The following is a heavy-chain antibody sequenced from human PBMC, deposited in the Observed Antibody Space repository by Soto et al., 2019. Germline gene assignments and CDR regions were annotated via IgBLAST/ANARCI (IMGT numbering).Heavy chain of an antibody. Sequence: HGESLKISCKGSGYSFTSYWIGWVRQMPGKGLEWMGIIYPGDSDTRYSPSFQGQVTISADKSITTAYLQWRSLKASDTAMYYCARATGSYYPGFDYWGQGTLVTVSS. CDR3: ARATGSYYPGFDY. J-gene: IGHJ4*01. CDR1: GYSFTSYW. V-gene: IGHV5-51*01. CDR2: IYPGDSDT. D-gene: IGHD1-26*01.